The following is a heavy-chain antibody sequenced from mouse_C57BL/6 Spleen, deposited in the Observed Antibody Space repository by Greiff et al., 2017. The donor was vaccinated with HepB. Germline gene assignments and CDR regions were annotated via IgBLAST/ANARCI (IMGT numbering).Heavy chain of an antibody. CDR3: ARKFRTGREFAY. Sequence: DVQLQESGGGLVKPGGSLKISCAASGFTFSSYAMSWVRQTPEKRLEWVATISDGGSSTYYPDNVKSRFTISRDNTKNNLYLQMIHLTSENTPIYYCARKFRTGREFAYWGQGTLVTVSA. V-gene: IGHV5-4*01. CDR2: ISDGGSST. J-gene: IGHJ3*01. CDR1: GFTFSSYA. D-gene: IGHD4-1*01.